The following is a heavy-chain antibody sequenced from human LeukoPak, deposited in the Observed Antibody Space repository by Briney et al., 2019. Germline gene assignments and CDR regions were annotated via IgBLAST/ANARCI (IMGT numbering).Heavy chain of an antibody. D-gene: IGHD2-15*01. CDR2: ISCSGGST. CDR1: GFTFSSYA. CDR3: AKVLDIVVVVAATDY. J-gene: IGHJ4*02. Sequence: GGSLRLSCAASGFTFSSYAMSWVRQAPGKGLEWVSAISCSGGSTYYADSVKGRFTISRDNSKNTLYLQMNSLRAEDTAVYYCAKVLDIVVVVAATDYWGQGTLVTVSS. V-gene: IGHV3-23*01.